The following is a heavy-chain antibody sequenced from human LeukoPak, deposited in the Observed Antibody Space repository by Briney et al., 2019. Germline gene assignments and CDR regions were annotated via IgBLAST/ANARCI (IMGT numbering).Heavy chain of an antibody. CDR1: GSLFTSYW. Sequence: GGSLQISWKGSGSLFTSYWIGGGRQLPGKGLEWMGIIYPGDSDTRYSPSFQGQVTISADKSISTAYLQWSSLKASDTAMYYCARLRSSTEIWFDPWGQGTLVTVSS. J-gene: IGHJ5*02. CDR2: IYPGDSDT. V-gene: IGHV5-51*01. CDR3: ARLRSSTEIWFDP. D-gene: IGHD2-2*01.